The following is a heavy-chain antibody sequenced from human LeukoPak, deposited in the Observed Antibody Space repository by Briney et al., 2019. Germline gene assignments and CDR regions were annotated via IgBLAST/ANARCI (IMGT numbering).Heavy chain of an antibody. V-gene: IGHV4-61*02. J-gene: IGHJ4*02. CDR1: GASISGATHY. D-gene: IGHD7-27*01. CDR2: IYSSGST. CDR3: ARFLNWVFDN. Sequence: PSQTLSLTCAVSGASISGATHYWSCIRHPAGKGLEWIGCIYSSGSTNYNPSHKSRVSISVDTSKNQFSLKLSSVTAADTAVYYCARFLNWVFDNWGQGTPVSVSS.